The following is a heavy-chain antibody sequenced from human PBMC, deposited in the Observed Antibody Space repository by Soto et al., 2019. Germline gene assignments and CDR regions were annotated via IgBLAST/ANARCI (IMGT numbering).Heavy chain of an antibody. CDR2: IYHSGST. D-gene: IGHD3-3*01. CDR3: ARSDFWSGYYTDY. V-gene: IGHV4-39*07. J-gene: IGHJ4*02. CDR1: GGSISSSSYY. Sequence: SETLSLTCTVSGGSISSSSYYWGWIRQPPGTGLEWIGSIYHSGSTYYNPSLKSRVTISVDTSKNQFSLKLSSVTAADTAVYYCARSDFWSGYYTDYWGQGTLVTVSS.